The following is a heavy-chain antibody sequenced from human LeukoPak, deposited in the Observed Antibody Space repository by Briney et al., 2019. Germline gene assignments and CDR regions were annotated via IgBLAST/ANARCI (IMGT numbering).Heavy chain of an antibody. D-gene: IGHD2-2*01. CDR1: GGTFSSYT. Sequence: GSSVKVSCKASGGTFSSYTISWVRQAPGQGLEWLGRIIPILGIANHAQKFQGRVTITADKSTSTAYMELSSLRSEDTAVYYCARVSSTRKYYYYYMDVWGKGTTVTVSS. J-gene: IGHJ6*03. V-gene: IGHV1-69*02. CDR3: ARVSSTRKYYYYYMDV. CDR2: IIPILGIA.